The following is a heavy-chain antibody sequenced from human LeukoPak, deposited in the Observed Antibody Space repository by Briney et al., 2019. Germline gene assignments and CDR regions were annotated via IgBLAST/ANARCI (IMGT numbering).Heavy chain of an antibody. CDR1: GFTVSFYA. J-gene: IGHJ4*02. CDR3: AKDFVRYNIQFDY. Sequence: PGGSLRLSCAASGFTVSFYAMSWVRQAPGKGLEWVSVIAGGGSSTYYADSVKGRFTISRDNSKNTLYLQMNSLRAEDTALYYCAKDFVRYNIQFDYWGQGALVTVSS. V-gene: IGHV3-23*01. D-gene: IGHD1-1*01. CDR2: IAGGGSST.